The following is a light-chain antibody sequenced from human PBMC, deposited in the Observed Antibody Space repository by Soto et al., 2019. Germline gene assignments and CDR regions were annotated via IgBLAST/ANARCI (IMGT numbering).Light chain of an antibody. CDR1: QSVRTD. Sequence: EIVMTQSPATLSVSPGERATLSCRASQSVRTDLAWYQQKPGQPPRLLIYAASTRATGVPARFSGSGSGTDFTLTISSLQPEDFATYYCQQFKSYPLTFGGGTKVDIK. CDR2: AAS. CDR3: QQFKSYPLT. J-gene: IGKJ4*01. V-gene: IGKV3-15*01.